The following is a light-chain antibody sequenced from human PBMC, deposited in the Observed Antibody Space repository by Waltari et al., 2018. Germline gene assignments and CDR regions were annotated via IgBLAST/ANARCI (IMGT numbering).Light chain of an antibody. V-gene: IGLV2-14*01. Sequence: QSALTQPASVSGSPGQSTTIPCPGTDSDVGAYDFVSWYQQHPGKAPHLIIYEVSNRPSGISNRFSASKSGNTASLTISGLQAEDEADYYCSSYTTSSAPGVFGTGTRVTVL. CDR1: DSDVGAYDF. CDR3: SSYTTSSAPGV. CDR2: EVS. J-gene: IGLJ1*01.